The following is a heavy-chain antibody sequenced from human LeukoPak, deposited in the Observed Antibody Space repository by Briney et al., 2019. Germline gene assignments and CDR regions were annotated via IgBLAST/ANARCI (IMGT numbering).Heavy chain of an antibody. D-gene: IGHD1-14*01. J-gene: IGHJ3*02. Sequence: PGGSLRLSCAASGFTFIDYAMHWVRQAPGKGLEWVSGISWNSCSIYYADSVKGRFTISRDNAKNSLYLQMNSLRAEDMALYYCGKGRTNSIVNAFDIWGQGTMVTVSS. CDR3: GKGRTNSIVNAFDI. CDR1: GFTFIDYA. V-gene: IGHV3-9*03. CDR2: ISWNSCSI.